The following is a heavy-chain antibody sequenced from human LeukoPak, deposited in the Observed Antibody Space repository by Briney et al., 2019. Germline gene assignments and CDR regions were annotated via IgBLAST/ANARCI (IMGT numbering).Heavy chain of an antibody. Sequence: ASVKVSCKASGYTFTSYDINWVRQATGQGLEWMGWMNPNSGNTGYAQKFQGRVTITRNTSISTAYMELSSLRSEDTAVYYCARGLSSSWNYYYYMDVWGKGTTVTVSS. CDR2: MNPNSGNT. CDR3: ARGLSSSWNYYYYMDV. J-gene: IGHJ6*03. CDR1: GYTFTSYD. V-gene: IGHV1-8*03. D-gene: IGHD6-13*01.